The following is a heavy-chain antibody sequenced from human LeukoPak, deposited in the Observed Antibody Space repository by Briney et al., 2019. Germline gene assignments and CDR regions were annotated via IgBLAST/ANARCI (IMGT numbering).Heavy chain of an antibody. J-gene: IGHJ4*02. CDR1: GRSISSSSYY. CDR3: ARFSRSGSYCDY. D-gene: IGHD3-10*01. Sequence: PAETLSLTCTVSGRSISSSSYYWGWIRQPPGKGLEWIGSIYYSGSTYYNPSLKSRVPISVDTSKNQVSLKLSSVAAADTAVYYCARFSRSGSYCDYWRQGTLVSVSS. V-gene: IGHV4-39*01. CDR2: IYYSGST.